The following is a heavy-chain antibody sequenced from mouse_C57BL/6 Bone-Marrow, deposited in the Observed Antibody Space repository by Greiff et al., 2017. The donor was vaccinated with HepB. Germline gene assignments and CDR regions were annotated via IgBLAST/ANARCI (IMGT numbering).Heavy chain of an antibody. D-gene: IGHD1-1*01. Sequence: DVHLVESGGGLVKPGGSLKLSCAASGFTFSSYAMSWVRQTPEKRLEWVATISDGGSYTYYPDNVKGRFTISRDNAKNNLYLQMSHLKSEDTAMYYCATLSSHYWGQGTSVTVSS. CDR1: GFTFSSYA. J-gene: IGHJ4*01. V-gene: IGHV5-4*01. CDR3: ATLSSHY. CDR2: ISDGGSYT.